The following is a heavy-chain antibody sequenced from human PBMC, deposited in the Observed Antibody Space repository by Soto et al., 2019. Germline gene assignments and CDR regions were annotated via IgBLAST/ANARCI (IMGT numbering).Heavy chain of an antibody. CDR3: ARTLVPELELTSPYSSGLDV. CDR2: IRSEPEGYAT. D-gene: IGHD1-7*01. CDR1: GFTFRLST. J-gene: IGHJ6*02. Sequence: PGGSPRLSCVASGFTFRLSTVYWVRQASGKGLEWLGRIRSEPEGYATGYAASVTGRFAISRDDSKKTTFLQMNGLKSEDTAVYYCARTLVPELELTSPYSSGLDVWGQGTSVTVFS. V-gene: IGHV3-73*01.